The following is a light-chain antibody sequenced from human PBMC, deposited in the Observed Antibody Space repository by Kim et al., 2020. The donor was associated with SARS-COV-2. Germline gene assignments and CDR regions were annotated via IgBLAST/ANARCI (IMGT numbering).Light chain of an antibody. CDR1: SSDVGSYNR. J-gene: IGLJ3*02. Sequence: GQSVTISGTGSSSDVGSYNRVSWYQQPPGTVPKLMIYEVSSRPSGVPDRFSGSKSGNTASLTISGLQAEDEADYYCSSFTSSDTWVFGGGTKLTVL. CDR2: EVS. V-gene: IGLV2-18*02. CDR3: SSFTSSDTWV.